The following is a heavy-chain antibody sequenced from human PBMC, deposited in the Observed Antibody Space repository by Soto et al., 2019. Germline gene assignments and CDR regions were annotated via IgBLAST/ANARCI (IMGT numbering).Heavy chain of an antibody. J-gene: IGHJ4*02. D-gene: IGHD3-22*01. Sequence: ASVKVSCKASGYTFTSYYIHWVRQAPGQGLEWMGWINPITGGTNYAPKFQGRATMTRDTSITTAYMELSRLRSDDTAVYYCARNYYDSSDRDYLDYWGQGTPVTSPQ. CDR2: INPITGGT. CDR1: GYTFTSYY. CDR3: ARNYYDSSDRDYLDY. V-gene: IGHV1-2*02.